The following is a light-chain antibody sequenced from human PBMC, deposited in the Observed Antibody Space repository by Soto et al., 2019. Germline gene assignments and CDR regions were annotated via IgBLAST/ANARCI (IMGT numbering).Light chain of an antibody. Sequence: DIPMSQSPCSVSASVGGRITITCRASQDIGGRLAWYQQKPGKAPKLLIYAASSLQSGVPSRFSGSGSGTDFTLTISSLQPEDFATYYCQQANSFPGTFGQGTRLDI. CDR3: QQANSFPGT. V-gene: IGKV1-12*01. CDR2: AAS. CDR1: QDIGGR. J-gene: IGKJ5*01.